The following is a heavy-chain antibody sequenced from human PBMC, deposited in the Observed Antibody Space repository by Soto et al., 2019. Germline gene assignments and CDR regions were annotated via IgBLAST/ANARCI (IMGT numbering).Heavy chain of an antibody. CDR2: IYYSGST. V-gene: IGHV4-59*08. J-gene: IGHJ5*02. Sequence: QVQLQESGPGLVKPSETLSLTYTVSGGSISSYYWSWIRQPPGKGLEWIGYIYYSGSTNYNPSLKRRGSISVDTSKNQFSLKLSSVTAADTAVYYCARHSRVYIAARPAGWFDPWGQGTLVTVSS. CDR1: GGSISSYY. D-gene: IGHD6-6*01. CDR3: ARHSRVYIAARPAGWFDP.